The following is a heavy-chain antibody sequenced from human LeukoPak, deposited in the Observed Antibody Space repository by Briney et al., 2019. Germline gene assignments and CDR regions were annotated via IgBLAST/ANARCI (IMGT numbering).Heavy chain of an antibody. Sequence: GASVKVSCKASGYTFTSYGISWVRQATGQGLEWMGWMNPNSGNTGYAQKFQGRVTMTRNTSISTAYMELSSLRSEDTAVYYCARENWGVEYYFDYWGQGTLVTVSS. CDR1: GYTFTSYG. CDR2: MNPNSGNT. CDR3: ARENWGVEYYFDY. J-gene: IGHJ4*02. V-gene: IGHV1-8*02. D-gene: IGHD7-27*01.